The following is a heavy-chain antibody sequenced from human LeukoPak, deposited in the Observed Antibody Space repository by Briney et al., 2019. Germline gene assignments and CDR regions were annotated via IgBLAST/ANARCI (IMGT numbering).Heavy chain of an antibody. V-gene: IGHV3-23*01. CDR1: GFTFSSYA. D-gene: IGHD3-22*01. J-gene: IGHJ4*02. CDR2: ISGSGGST. CDR3: AREQQYDSSGEGYYFDY. Sequence: GGSLRLSCAASGFTFSSYAMSWVRQAPGKGLEWVSAISGSGGSTYYADSVKGRFTISRDNAKNSLYLQMNSLRAEDTAVYYCAREQQYDSSGEGYYFDYWGQGTLVTVSS.